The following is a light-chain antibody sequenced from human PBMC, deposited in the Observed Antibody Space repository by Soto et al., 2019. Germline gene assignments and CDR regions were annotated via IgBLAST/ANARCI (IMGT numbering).Light chain of an antibody. J-gene: IGLJ3*02. Sequence: QSVLTQPPSASGSPGQSVTISCTGTSSDIGGYNYVSWYQQHPGKAPKLMIYEVTKRPSGVPDRFSGSKFGNTASLTVSGLQADDEADYYCSSHAGIKNVVFGGGTKVTVL. V-gene: IGLV2-8*01. CDR2: EVT. CDR3: SSHAGIKNVV. CDR1: SSDIGGYNY.